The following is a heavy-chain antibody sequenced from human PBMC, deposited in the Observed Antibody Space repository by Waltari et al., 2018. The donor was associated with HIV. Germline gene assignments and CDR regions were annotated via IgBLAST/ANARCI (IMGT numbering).Heavy chain of an antibody. CDR3: ARSEHQGFDF. CDR1: GFTFSRSW. CDR2: IKQDGSED. Sequence: GGLVQPGGSLRLSCAASGFTFSRSWIHWVRQASGKGLEWVANIKQDGSEDYYVDSVKGRFTISRDNAKNSLYLQMNSLRAEDTAMYYCARSEHQGFDFWGQGALVTVSS. J-gene: IGHJ4*02. V-gene: IGHV3-7*01.